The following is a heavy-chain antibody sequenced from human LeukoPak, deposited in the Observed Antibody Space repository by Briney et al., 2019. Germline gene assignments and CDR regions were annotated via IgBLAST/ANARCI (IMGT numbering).Heavy chain of an antibody. V-gene: IGHV1-58*01. Sequence: SVKVSCKASGFTFTSSAVQWVRQARGQRLEWIGWIVVGSGNTNYAQKFQERVTITRDMSTSTAYMELSSLRFEDTAVYYCAADPLYSNYRPGNYWGQGTLVTVSS. CDR2: IVVGSGNT. CDR3: AADPLYSNYRPGNY. J-gene: IGHJ4*02. CDR1: GFTFTSSA. D-gene: IGHD4-11*01.